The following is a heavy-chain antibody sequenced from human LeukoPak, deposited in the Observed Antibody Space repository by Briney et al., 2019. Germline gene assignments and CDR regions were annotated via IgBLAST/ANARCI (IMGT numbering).Heavy chain of an antibody. Sequence: GGSLRLSCAASGFTFSSYWMGWVRQAPGKRLEWVANMNIDGSEKYYADSVKGRFTISRDNARNSVYLQVNSLRVEDTAVYYCARDPVEWELLLDYWGQGTLVTVSS. D-gene: IGHD1-26*01. CDR3: ARDPVEWELLLDY. CDR1: GFTFSSYW. V-gene: IGHV3-7*01. J-gene: IGHJ4*02. CDR2: MNIDGSEK.